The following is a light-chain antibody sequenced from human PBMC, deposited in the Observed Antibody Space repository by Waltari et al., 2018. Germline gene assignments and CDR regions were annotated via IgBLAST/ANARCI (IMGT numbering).Light chain of an antibody. V-gene: IGLV7-43*01. Sequence: QTVVTQEPSLTVSPGGTVTLTCASSTGAFNSDHFPNWNQQKPGQAPRALLYSSTNKHPWTPARFSGSLVGGKAALTLSGVQPEDEADYYCLLYYGATWEFGGGTKLTVL. CDR2: SST. J-gene: IGLJ3*02. CDR3: LLYYGATWE. CDR1: TGAFNSDHF.